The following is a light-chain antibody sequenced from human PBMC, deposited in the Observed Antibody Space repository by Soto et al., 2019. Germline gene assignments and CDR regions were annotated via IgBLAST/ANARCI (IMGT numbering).Light chain of an antibody. CDR2: EVS. CDR1: SSDIGGYIY. V-gene: IGLV2-14*01. CDR3: SSYSTATKGVL. J-gene: IGLJ2*01. Sequence: QSVLTQPASVSGSPGQSITISCTGTSSDIGGYIYVSWFQHHPGKAPKLMIYEVSNRPSGVSDRFSSSRSDNTASLTISGLQTEDEAIYYCSSYSTATKGVLFGGGTQLTVL.